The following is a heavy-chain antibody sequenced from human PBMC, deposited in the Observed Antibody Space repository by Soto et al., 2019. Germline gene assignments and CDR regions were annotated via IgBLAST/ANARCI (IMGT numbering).Heavy chain of an antibody. CDR3: AREAIVAGATAGMDV. D-gene: IGHD1-26*01. V-gene: IGHV1-46*01. J-gene: IGHJ6*02. CDR2: INPGYPAGRST. CDR1: GYTLTTFF. Sequence: QVQLVQSGAEVKKPGASVKVSCKASGYTLTTFFMRWVRQAPGQGLEWMGVINPGYPAGRSTTYALKLQGRVNMTTDTSTSPVYMELSGLGSDDTAVYYCAREAIVAGATAGMDVWGQGTTVTVSS.